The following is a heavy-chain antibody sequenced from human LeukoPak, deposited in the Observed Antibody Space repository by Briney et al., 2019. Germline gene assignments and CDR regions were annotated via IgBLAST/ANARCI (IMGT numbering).Heavy chain of an antibody. CDR1: GSTSRSYW. J-gene: IGHJ4*02. D-gene: IGHD4-23*01. CDR3: VRDNRWASDY. CDR2: IKGDGGEK. Sequence: GGSLRLSCAASGSTSRSYWMNWARQAPGKGLEWVANIKGDGGEKYADSVEGRFTISRDNAKNSVYLQMNSLGAEDTAVYYCVRDNRWASDYWGQGTLVTVSS. V-gene: IGHV3-7*01.